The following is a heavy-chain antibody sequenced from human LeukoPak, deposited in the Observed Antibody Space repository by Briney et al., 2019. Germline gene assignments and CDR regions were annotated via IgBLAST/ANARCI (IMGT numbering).Heavy chain of an antibody. CDR2: INPNSGGT. CDR3: ARARENRQWLTT. J-gene: IGHJ4*02. CDR1: GYTFTGYY. Sequence: ASVKVSCKASGYTFTGYYMHWVRQAPGQGLEWMGWINPNSGGTNYAQKFQGRVTMTRDTSISTAYMELSRLRSDDTAVYYCARARENRQWLTTWGQGTLVTVSS. V-gene: IGHV1-2*02. D-gene: IGHD6-19*01.